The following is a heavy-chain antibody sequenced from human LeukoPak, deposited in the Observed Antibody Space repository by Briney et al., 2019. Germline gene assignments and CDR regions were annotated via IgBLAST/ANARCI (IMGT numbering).Heavy chain of an antibody. J-gene: IGHJ4*02. CDR1: GGSFSGYY. V-gene: IGHV4-34*01. D-gene: IGHD3-3*01. CDR3: ARRGVAIWPGYFDY. CDR2: INHSGST. Sequence: PSETLSLTCAVYGGSFSGYYWSWIRQPPGKGLEWIGEINHSGSTNYNPSPKSRVTISVDTSKNQFSLKLSSVTAADTAVYYCARRGVAIWPGYFDYWGQGTLVTVSS.